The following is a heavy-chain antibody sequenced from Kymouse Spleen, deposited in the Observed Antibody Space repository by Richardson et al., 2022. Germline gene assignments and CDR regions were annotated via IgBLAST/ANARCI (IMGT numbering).Heavy chain of an antibody. J-gene: IGHJ6*02. V-gene: IGHV3-30*18. CDR2: ISYDGSNK. Sequence: QVQLVESGGGVVQPGRSLRLSCAASGFTFSSYGMHWVRQAPGKGLEWVAVISYDGSNKYYADSVKGRFTISRDNSKNTLYLQMNSLRAEDTAVYYCAKDHYDFWSGYSPYYYYYGMDVWGQGTTVTVSS. CDR3: AKDHYDFWSGYSPYYYYYGMDV. CDR1: GFTFSSYG. D-gene: IGHD3-3*01.